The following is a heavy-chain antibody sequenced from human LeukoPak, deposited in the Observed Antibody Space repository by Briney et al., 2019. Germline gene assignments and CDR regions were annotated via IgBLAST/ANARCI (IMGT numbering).Heavy chain of an antibody. V-gene: IGHV3-48*04. CDR3: ARDLPVVGAPGFDY. CDR1: GFTFSTYN. Sequence: GGSLRLSCAASGFTFSTYNMNWVRQAPGKGLEWVSHISSGSSTIYYADSVKGRFTISRDNAKNSLYLQMNSLRAEDTAVYYCARDLPVVGAPGFDYWGQGTLVTVSS. J-gene: IGHJ4*02. D-gene: IGHD1-26*01. CDR2: ISSGSSTI.